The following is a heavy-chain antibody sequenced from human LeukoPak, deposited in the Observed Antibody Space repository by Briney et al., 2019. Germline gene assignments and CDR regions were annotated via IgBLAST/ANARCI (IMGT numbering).Heavy chain of an antibody. Sequence: VSVKVSCKGSGYTFTDYYMHWVRQAPGQGLEWMGWIYPNRGGTNYAQKFQGRVTMTRDTSINTAYMELSRLRSDDTAVYYCARAYDGSGNLDYWGQGTLVTVSS. V-gene: IGHV1-2*02. CDR2: IYPNRGGT. J-gene: IGHJ4*02. D-gene: IGHD3-22*01. CDR1: GYTFTDYY. CDR3: ARAYDGSGNLDY.